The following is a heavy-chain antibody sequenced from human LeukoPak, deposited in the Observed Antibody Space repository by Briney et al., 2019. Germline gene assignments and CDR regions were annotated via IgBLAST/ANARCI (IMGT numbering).Heavy chain of an antibody. Sequence: NPSETLSLTCTVSGGSISSYYWSWIRQPPGKGLEWIGHIYTSGSTNYNPSLKSRVTISVDTSKNQFSLKLSSVTAADTAVYYCARGNYVDWFDPWGQGTQVTVSS. D-gene: IGHD4-11*01. V-gene: IGHV4-4*09. J-gene: IGHJ5*02. CDR3: ARGNYVDWFDP. CDR2: IYTSGST. CDR1: GGSISSYY.